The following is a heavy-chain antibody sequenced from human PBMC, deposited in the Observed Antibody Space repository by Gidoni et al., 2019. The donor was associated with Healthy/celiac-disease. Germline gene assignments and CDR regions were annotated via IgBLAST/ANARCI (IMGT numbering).Heavy chain of an antibody. CDR2: ISSSSSYI. J-gene: IGHJ4*02. D-gene: IGHD3-10*01. CDR1: GFTFSSYS. Sequence: EVQLVESGGGLVKPGGSLRLSCAASGFTFSSYSMTWVRQAPGKGLEWVSSISSSSSYIYYADSVKGRFTISRDNAKNSLYLQMNSLRAEDTAVYYCARDPYYYGSGGVYWGQGTLVTVSS. CDR3: ARDPYYYGSGGVY. V-gene: IGHV3-21*01.